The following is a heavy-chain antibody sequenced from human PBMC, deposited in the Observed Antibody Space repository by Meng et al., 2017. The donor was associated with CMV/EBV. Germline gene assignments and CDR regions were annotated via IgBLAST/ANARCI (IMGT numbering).Heavy chain of an antibody. J-gene: IGHJ6*02. CDR2: IYYSGST. CDR3: ARFERTYGMDV. CDR1: GGSISSYY. V-gene: IGHV4-59*12. Sequence: ESLKISCTVSGGSISSYYWSWIRQPPGKGLEWIGYIYYSGSTNYNPSLKSRVTISVDTSKNQFSLKLSSVTAADTAVYYCARFERTYGMDVWGQGTTVTVSS.